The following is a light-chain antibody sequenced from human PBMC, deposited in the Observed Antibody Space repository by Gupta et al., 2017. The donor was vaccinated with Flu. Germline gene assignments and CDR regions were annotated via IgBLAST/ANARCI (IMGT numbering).Light chain of an antibody. CDR3: QQYDSPLPVT. Sequence: DIVMTQPPNSLAVFLGGRATITSKSSQSVLYSSNNKNYLGWYQQKPGQPPKLLIYWASTREAGVADRFGGGGCGKDFTPTISSQQEEDVAVYYCQQYDSPLPVTFGQGTKVDIK. J-gene: IGKJ2*01. CDR1: QSVLYSSNNKNY. CDR2: WAS. V-gene: IGKV4-1*01.